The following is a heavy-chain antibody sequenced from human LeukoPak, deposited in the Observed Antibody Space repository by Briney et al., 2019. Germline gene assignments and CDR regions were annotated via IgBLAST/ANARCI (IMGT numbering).Heavy chain of an antibody. CDR2: VYYSGST. CDR3: ASHQYAMDV. J-gene: IGHJ6*02. CDR1: GGSISSSSYY. Sequence: PSETLSLTCTVSGGSISSSSYYWGWLRQPPGKGLEWIGSVYYSGSTYYNASLKSRVTISVDTSKHQFSLKVNSVTAADTAVYYCASHQYAMDVWGPGTAVTVSS. V-gene: IGHV4-39*01.